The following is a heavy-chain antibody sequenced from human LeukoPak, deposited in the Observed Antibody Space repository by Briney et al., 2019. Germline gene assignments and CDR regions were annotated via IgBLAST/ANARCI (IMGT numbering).Heavy chain of an antibody. CDR3: AGGRWELLRMDH. V-gene: IGHV3-21*06. Sequence: GGSLRLSCVMSGFTLSSFTMHWVRQAPGKGLEWVASISSSSSHTYYADSLKGRFIISRDNAKNSLSLQMDSLSADDTAVYYCAGGRWELLRMDHWGQGALVTVSS. D-gene: IGHD1-26*01. J-gene: IGHJ4*02. CDR1: GFTLSSFT. CDR2: ISSSSSHT.